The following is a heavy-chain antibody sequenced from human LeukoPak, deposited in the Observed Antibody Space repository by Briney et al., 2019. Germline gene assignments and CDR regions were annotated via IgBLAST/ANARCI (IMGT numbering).Heavy chain of an antibody. D-gene: IGHD6-19*01. Sequence: GGSLRLSCAASGFIFTSYLMPWVGQAPGRGREGVANIKQDGSEKYYVDSVKDRFTIARDNAKNSLYLQMNSLRADDTAVYYCARVSSSGWDYYYYYYMDVWGKGTTVTVSS. CDR3: ARVSSSGWDYYYYYYMDV. CDR2: IKQDGSEK. CDR1: GFIFTSYL. J-gene: IGHJ6*03. V-gene: IGHV3-7*01.